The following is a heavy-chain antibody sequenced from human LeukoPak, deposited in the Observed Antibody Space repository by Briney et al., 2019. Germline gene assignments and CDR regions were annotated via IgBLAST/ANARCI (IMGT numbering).Heavy chain of an antibody. CDR1: GYTFTDYY. CDR2: VNPNSGGT. J-gene: IGHJ3*02. D-gene: IGHD3-10*01. Sequence: ASVKVSCKASGYTFTDYYLHWVRQAPGQGLEWMGWVNPNSGGTNYAQKFQGRVTMTRDTSISTVYMELSRLSSDDTAVYYCARVGYYGSGTPPAGGAFDIWGQGTMVTVSS. V-gene: IGHV1-2*02. CDR3: ARVGYYGSGTPPAGGAFDI.